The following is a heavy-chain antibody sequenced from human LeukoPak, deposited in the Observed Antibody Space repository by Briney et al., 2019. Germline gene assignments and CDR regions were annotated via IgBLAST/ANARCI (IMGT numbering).Heavy chain of an antibody. Sequence: GGFLRLSCAASGFTFTSYAMGWVRQSPGKGLEWVSAISRSGGSTYYADSVKGRFTISRDNSKNTLYLQMNSLRAEDTAVYYCAKLFYDSSGYYDAFDIWGQGTMVTVSS. CDR2: ISRSGGST. D-gene: IGHD3-22*01. V-gene: IGHV3-23*01. CDR3: AKLFYDSSGYYDAFDI. CDR1: GFTFTSYA. J-gene: IGHJ3*02.